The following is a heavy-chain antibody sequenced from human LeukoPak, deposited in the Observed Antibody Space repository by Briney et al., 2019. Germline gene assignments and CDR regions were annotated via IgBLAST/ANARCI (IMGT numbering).Heavy chain of an antibody. CDR3: AREGPGVVTPKRTSYYYYGMDV. V-gene: IGHV3-48*01. CDR2: ISGSSSTI. D-gene: IGHD4-23*01. J-gene: IGHJ6*02. Sequence: PGGSPRLSCAASGFTFSSYSMNWVRQAPGKGLEWGSYISGSSSTIYYADSVKGRFTISRDNGKNTLYLQMNSLRAEDTAVYYCAREGPGVVTPKRTSYYYYGMDVWGQGTTVTVSS. CDR1: GFTFSSYS.